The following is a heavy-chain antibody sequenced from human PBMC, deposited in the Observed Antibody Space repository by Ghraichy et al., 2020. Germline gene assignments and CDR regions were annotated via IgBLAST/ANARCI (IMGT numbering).Heavy chain of an antibody. Sequence: GGSLRLSCAASGFTFSNYAMSWVRQAPGKGLEWLSTVSGSGGSTYYADSVRGRFTISRDNSKNTLYLQLNSLRDEDTAEYYCAKMHFSVGATPYFFDFWGQGTLVTVSS. CDR2: VSGSGGST. J-gene: IGHJ4*02. V-gene: IGHV3-23*01. D-gene: IGHD1-26*01. CDR3: AKMHFSVGATPYFFDF. CDR1: GFTFSNYA.